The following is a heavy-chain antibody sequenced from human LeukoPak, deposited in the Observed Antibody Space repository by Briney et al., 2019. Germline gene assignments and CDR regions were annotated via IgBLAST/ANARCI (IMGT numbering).Heavy chain of an antibody. CDR2: IRYDGSNK. J-gene: IGHJ4*02. Sequence: PGGYLRLSCAASGFTFSSYGMHWVRQAPGKGLEWVAFIRYDGSNKYYADSVKGRFTISRDNSKNTLYLQMNSLRAEDTAVYYCAKDKVPAAKTLGYFDYWGQGTLVTVSS. D-gene: IGHD2-2*01. CDR1: GFTFSSYG. V-gene: IGHV3-30*02. CDR3: AKDKVPAAKTLGYFDY.